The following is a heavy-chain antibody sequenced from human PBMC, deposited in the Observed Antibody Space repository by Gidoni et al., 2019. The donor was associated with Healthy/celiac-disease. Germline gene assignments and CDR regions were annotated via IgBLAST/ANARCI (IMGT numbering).Heavy chain of an antibody. V-gene: IGHV3-33*01. D-gene: IGHD2-2*01. J-gene: IGHJ6*02. CDR3: ARASGSLWYQLPNYYYGMDV. CDR2: IWYDGSNK. Sequence: QVQLVESGGGVVQPGRSLRLSCAESGFTFRSDGMHWVRQAPGKGLEWVAVIWYDGSNKYYADSVKGRFTISRDNSKNTLYLQMNSLRAEDTAVYYCARASGSLWYQLPNYYYGMDVWGQGTTVTVSS. CDR1: GFTFRSDG.